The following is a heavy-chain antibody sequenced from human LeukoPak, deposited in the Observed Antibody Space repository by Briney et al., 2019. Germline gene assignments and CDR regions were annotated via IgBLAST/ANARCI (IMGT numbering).Heavy chain of an antibody. Sequence: ASVKVSCKASGYTFTSYGISWVRQAPGQGLEWMGWISAYNGNTNYAQKLQGRVTMTTDTSTSTAYMELRSLRSDDTAVYYCARARCSSTSCYVGEDWFGPWGQGTLVTVSS. V-gene: IGHV1-18*01. CDR3: ARARCSSTSCYVGEDWFGP. CDR2: ISAYNGNT. CDR1: GYTFTSYG. D-gene: IGHD2-2*01. J-gene: IGHJ5*02.